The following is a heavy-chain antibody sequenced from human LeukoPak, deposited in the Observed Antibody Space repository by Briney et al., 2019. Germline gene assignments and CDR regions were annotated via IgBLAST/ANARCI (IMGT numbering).Heavy chain of an antibody. J-gene: IGHJ6*03. CDR1: GFTFSSYW. CDR3: ARDRGYYDFWSGPVDYMDV. Sequence: WGSLRLACAASGFTFSSYWMSWVRQAPGKGLEWVANIKQDRSEKYYVDSVKGRFTISRDNAKNSLYLQMNSLRAEDTAVYYCARDRGYYDFWSGPVDYMDVWGKGATVTVSS. CDR2: IKQDRSEK. V-gene: IGHV3-7*01. D-gene: IGHD3-3*01.